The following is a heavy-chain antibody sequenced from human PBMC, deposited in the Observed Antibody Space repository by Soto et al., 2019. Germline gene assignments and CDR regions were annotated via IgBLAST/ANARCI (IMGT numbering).Heavy chain of an antibody. CDR1: GYTFSRYG. CDR2: ISGFNGNT. CDR3: ARASAYSTPLSFDN. Sequence: QVQLVQSGAEVKKPGASVRVSCKASGYTFSRYGISWVRQAPGQGLEWMVWISGFNGNTKESEKLQGRVTLTTDTAANTAHMELRGLRSDDTAGYYCARASAYSTPLSFDNWGQGTLVTVSS. D-gene: IGHD6-13*01. J-gene: IGHJ4*02. V-gene: IGHV1-18*01.